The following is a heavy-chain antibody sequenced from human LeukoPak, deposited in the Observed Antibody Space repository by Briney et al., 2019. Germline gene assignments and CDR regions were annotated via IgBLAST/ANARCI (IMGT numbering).Heavy chain of an antibody. D-gene: IGHD1-7*01. J-gene: IGHJ5*02. CDR3: ARDFITGTTYWFDP. Sequence: SETLSLTCAVYGGSFSGYYWSWIRQPPGKGLEWIGEINHSGSTNYNPSLKSRVTISVDTSKNQFSLKLSSVTAADTAVYYCARDFITGTTYWFDPWGQGTLVTVSS. CDR2: INHSGST. CDR1: GGSFSGYY. V-gene: IGHV4-34*01.